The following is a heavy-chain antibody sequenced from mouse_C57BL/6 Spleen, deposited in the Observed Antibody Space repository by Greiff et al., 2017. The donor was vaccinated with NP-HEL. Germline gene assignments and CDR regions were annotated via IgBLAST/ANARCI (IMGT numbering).Heavy chain of an antibody. CDR1: GFNIKDDY. CDR2: IDPENGDT. Sequence: VQLKESGAELVRPGASVKLSCTASGFNIKDDYMHWVKQRPEQGLEWIGWIDPENGDTEYASKFQGKATITADTSSNTAYLQLSSLTSEDTAVYYCTRWLLFDYWGQGTTLTVSS. D-gene: IGHD2-3*01. J-gene: IGHJ2*01. CDR3: TRWLLFDY. V-gene: IGHV14-4*01.